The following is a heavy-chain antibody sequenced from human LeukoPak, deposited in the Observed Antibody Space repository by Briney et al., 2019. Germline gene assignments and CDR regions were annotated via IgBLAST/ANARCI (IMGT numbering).Heavy chain of an antibody. D-gene: IGHD5-24*01. J-gene: IGHJ4*02. Sequence: PGGSLRLSCAASGFTVSSNYMSWVRQAPGKGLEWVSVIYSGGSTYYADSVKGRFTISRDNSKNTLYLQMNSLRVEDTAVYYCARGDGYNSYYFDYWGQGTLVTVSS. CDR2: IYSGGST. CDR3: ARGDGYNSYYFDY. V-gene: IGHV3-53*01. CDR1: GFTVSSNY.